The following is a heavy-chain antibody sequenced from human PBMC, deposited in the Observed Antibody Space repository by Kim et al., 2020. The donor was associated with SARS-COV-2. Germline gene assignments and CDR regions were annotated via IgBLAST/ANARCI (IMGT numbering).Heavy chain of an antibody. CDR2: INSDGST. J-gene: IGHJ4*01. Sequence: GGSLRLSCAASGFTVSSNYMSWVRQAPGKGLEWVSDINSDGSTYYAESAKGRLTISRENNNNTLYHQMNSIRAADTAAFYCDRLEVGALDYWGHRTPVT. CDR3: DRLEVGALDY. V-gene: IGHV3-53*01. D-gene: IGHD1-26*01. CDR1: GFTVSSNY.